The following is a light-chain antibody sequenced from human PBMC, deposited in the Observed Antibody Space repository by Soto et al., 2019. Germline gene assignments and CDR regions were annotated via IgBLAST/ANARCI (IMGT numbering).Light chain of an antibody. CDR3: SSYAGINTFHV. J-gene: IGLJ1*01. CDR2: DVT. V-gene: IGLV2-8*01. CDR1: SSDVGGYNS. Sequence: QSVLTQPPSASGSPGQSVTISCTGTSSDVGGYNSVSWYLQHPGKAPKLIIYDVTKLPSGVPDRFSGSKSGNTASLTVSGLQAEDEADYYCSSYAGINTFHVFGPGTKVTVL.